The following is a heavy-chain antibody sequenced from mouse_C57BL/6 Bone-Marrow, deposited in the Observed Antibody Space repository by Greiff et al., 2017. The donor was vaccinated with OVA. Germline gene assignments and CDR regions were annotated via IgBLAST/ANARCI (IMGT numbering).Heavy chain of an antibody. J-gene: IGHJ2*01. V-gene: IGHV1-81*01. CDR2: IYPRSGNT. Sequence: QVQLQQSGAELARPGASVKLSCKASGYTFTSYGISWVKQSTGQGLEWIGEIYPRSGNTYYNEKFKGKATLTADKSSSTAYMELRSLTSEDSAVYFCARPYYYGSSYVVYFDYWGQGTTLTVSS. CDR1: GYTFTSYG. D-gene: IGHD1-1*01. CDR3: ARPYYYGSSYVVYFDY.